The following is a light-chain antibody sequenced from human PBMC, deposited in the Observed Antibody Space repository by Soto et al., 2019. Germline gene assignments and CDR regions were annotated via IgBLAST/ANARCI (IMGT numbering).Light chain of an antibody. Sequence: QLVLTQSPSASASPGASVKLTCTLSSGHSSYAIAWHQQQPEKGPRYLMKVKSDGSHTKGDGIPDRFSGSSSGAERYLTISRLQSEDEADYYCQTWGAGHVVFGGGTKVTVL. V-gene: IGLV4-69*01. CDR1: SGHSSYA. CDR3: QTWGAGHVV. J-gene: IGLJ2*01. CDR2: VKSDGSH.